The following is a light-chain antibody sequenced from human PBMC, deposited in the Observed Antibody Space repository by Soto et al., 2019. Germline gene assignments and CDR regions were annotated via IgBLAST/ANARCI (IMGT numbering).Light chain of an antibody. CDR2: WAS. CDR1: HSLLEGSNDKEY. J-gene: IGKJ2*01. CDR3: QQYYSRPYT. V-gene: IGKV4-1*01. Sequence: IVMTQSPDSLTVSLGERSTINCKSRHSLLEGSNDKEYLAWYKQKPGQPPKLXSYWASIRESGVPDRYSGSGSGTDFTLTISNLQAEDVEVYYCQQYYSRPYTFGQGTKVDIK.